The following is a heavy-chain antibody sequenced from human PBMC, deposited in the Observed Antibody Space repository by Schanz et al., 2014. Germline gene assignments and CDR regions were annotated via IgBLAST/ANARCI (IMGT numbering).Heavy chain of an antibody. V-gene: IGHV3-23*01. Sequence: EVQLLESGGGLVQPGGSLRLSCAGSGFTFSSYAMSWVRQASGKGLEWVSAISGSGASTYYADSVKGRFTISRDNSKNTVYLEMNNVRVDDTAVYYCAKGVGGGLLLGSTFDNWGQGTMVTVTS. CDR2: ISGSGAST. J-gene: IGHJ3*02. CDR1: GFTFSSYA. CDR3: AKGVGGGLLLGSTFDN. D-gene: IGHD3-16*01.